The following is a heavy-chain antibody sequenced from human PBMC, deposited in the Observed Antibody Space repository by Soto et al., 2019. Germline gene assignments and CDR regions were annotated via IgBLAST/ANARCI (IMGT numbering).Heavy chain of an antibody. CDR1: GGSISSGSYY. D-gene: IGHD2-15*01. V-gene: IGHV4-61*01. Sequence: PSETLSLTCTVSGGSISSGSYYWSWLRPPPGQGLEWIGYIYYSGSTNYNPSLKSRVTISVDTSKNQFSLKLSSVTAADTAVYYCARDRSVREVYYYYGIDVWGQGTTVTVSS. J-gene: IGHJ6*02. CDR2: IYYSGST. CDR3: ARDRSVREVYYYYGIDV.